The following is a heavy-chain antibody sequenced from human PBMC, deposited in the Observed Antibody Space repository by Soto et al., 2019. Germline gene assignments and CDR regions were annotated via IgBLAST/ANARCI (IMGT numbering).Heavy chain of an antibody. V-gene: IGHV1-69*06. D-gene: IGHD2-2*02. CDR2: IIPIFGTA. J-gene: IGHJ5*02. CDR3: ASGTGGCSSNSCYTWAAGGWFDP. CDR1: GGTFSSYA. Sequence: QVQLVQSGAEVKKPGSSVKVSCKASGGTFSSYAISWVRQAPGQGLEWMGGIIPIFGTANYAQKFQGRVTITADKSTSTADMEVSSLRSEDTAVYYCASGTGGCSSNSCYTWAAGGWFDPWGQGTLVTVSS.